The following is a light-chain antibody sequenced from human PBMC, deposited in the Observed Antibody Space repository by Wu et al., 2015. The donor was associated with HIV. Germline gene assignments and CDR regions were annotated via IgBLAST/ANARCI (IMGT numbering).Light chain of an antibody. Sequence: EIVLTQSPATLSLSPGERATLSCRAGQSVSRYLAWYQQKPGQAPRLLIYDTSDRATGIPARFSGSGSGTDFTLTISSLEPEDFAVYYCQQGSNWPTFGGGTKVEI. CDR1: QSVSRY. J-gene: IGKJ4*01. V-gene: IGKV3-11*01. CDR2: DTS. CDR3: QQGSNWPT.